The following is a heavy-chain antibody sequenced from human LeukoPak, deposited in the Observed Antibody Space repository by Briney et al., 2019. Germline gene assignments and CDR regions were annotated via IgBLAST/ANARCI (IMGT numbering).Heavy chain of an antibody. Sequence: GGSLRLSCAASEVSFRNYGMHWVRQAPGKGLEWVALIWDDGSNKYYADSVKGRLTTSRDNSKNTLFLQMNSLQTEDTAVYYCARGGSALIRRDGWSDPWGQGTLVTVSS. CDR2: IWDDGSNK. CDR1: EVSFRNYG. V-gene: IGHV3-33*01. D-gene: IGHD3-10*01. J-gene: IGHJ5*02. CDR3: ARGGSALIRRDGWSDP.